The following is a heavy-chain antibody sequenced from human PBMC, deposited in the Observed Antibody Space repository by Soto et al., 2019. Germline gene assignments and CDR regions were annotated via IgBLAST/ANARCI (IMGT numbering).Heavy chain of an antibody. CDR3: AREYGRDGYI. CDR2: IIPIFGTA. J-gene: IGHJ4*02. D-gene: IGHD5-12*01. Sequence: SVKVSSKASGGTFSSYAISWVRQAPGQGLEWMGGIIPIFGTANHAQKFQGRVTITADESTSTAYMELSSLRSEDTDVYYCAREYGRDGYIWGQGTLVTVYS. CDR1: GGTFSSYA. V-gene: IGHV1-69*13.